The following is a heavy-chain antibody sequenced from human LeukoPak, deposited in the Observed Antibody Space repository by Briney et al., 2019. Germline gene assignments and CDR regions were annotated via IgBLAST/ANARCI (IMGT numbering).Heavy chain of an antibody. V-gene: IGHV4-59*06. J-gene: IGHJ4*02. CDR3: AASPRTSGYDGLFDY. CDR1: GGSISSYY. CDR2: LYYSGST. Sequence: PSETLSLTCTVSGGSISSYYWSWIRQHPGKGLEWIGYLYYSGSTYYNPSLKSRVTISVNTSKNQFSLKLSSVTAADTAVYYCAASPRTSGYDGLFDYWGQGTLVTVSS. D-gene: IGHD5-12*01.